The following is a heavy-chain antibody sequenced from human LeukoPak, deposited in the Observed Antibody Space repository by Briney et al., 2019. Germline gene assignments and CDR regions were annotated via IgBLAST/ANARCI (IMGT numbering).Heavy chain of an antibody. V-gene: IGHV1-2*02. D-gene: IGHD3-10*01. CDR2: INPNSGGT. CDR3: ARKFLGSRGYYFDY. CDR1: GYTFTGYY. Sequence: GASVKVSCKASGYTFTGYYMHWVRQAPGQGLEWKGWINPNSGGTNYAQKFQGRVTMTRDTSISTAYMELSSLRSDDTAVYYCARKFLGSRGYYFDYWGQGTLVTVSS. J-gene: IGHJ4*02.